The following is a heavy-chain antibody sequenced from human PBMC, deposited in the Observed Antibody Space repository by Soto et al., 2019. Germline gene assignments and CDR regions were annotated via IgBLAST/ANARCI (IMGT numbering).Heavy chain of an antibody. Sequence: PGGSLRLSCAASGFTFSSYSMNWVRQAPGKGLEWVSSISSSSSYIYYADSVKGRFTISRDNAKNSLYLQMNSLRAEGTAVYYCARDGAVVRGVIGWFDPWGQGTLVTVSS. CDR1: GFTFSSYS. J-gene: IGHJ5*02. CDR3: ARDGAVVRGVIGWFDP. D-gene: IGHD3-10*01. V-gene: IGHV3-21*01. CDR2: ISSSSSYI.